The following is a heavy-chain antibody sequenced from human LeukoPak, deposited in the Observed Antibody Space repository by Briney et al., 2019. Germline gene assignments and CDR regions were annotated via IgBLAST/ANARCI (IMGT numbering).Heavy chain of an antibody. CDR3: ARDGDGGNFAFDY. D-gene: IGHD4-23*01. CDR1: GFTFSDYY. Sequence: PGGSLRLSCAASGFTFSDYYMSWIRQAPGKGLEWVSYISNSGSTIYYADSVKGQFTISRDNAKNSLYLQMNSLRAEDTAVYYCARDGDGGNFAFDYWGQGTLVTVSS. J-gene: IGHJ4*02. V-gene: IGHV3-11*04. CDR2: ISNSGSTI.